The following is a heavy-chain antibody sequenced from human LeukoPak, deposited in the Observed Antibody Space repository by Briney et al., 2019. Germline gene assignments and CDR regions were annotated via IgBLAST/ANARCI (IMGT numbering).Heavy chain of an antibody. D-gene: IGHD1-1*01. Sequence: ASVKVSCKASGYTFTSYGISWVRQAPGQGLEWMGWISAYNGNTNYAQKLQGRATMTTDTSTSTAYMELRSLRSDDTAVYYCARDYGMANESQRLGSFDYWGQGTLVTVSS. CDR1: GYTFTSYG. CDR2: ISAYNGNT. V-gene: IGHV1-18*01. CDR3: ARDYGMANESQRLGSFDY. J-gene: IGHJ4*02.